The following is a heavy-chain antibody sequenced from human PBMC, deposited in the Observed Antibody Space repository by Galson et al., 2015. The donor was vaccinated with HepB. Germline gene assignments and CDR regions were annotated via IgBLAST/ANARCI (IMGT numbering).Heavy chain of an antibody. D-gene: IGHD2-2*01. CDR1: GYTFTSYA. J-gene: IGHJ4*02. CDR2: INAGNGNT. V-gene: IGHV1-3*01. CDR3: AKEYCSSTSCYGGFDY. Sequence: SCKASGYTFTSYAMHWVRQAPGQRLEWMGWINAGNGNTKYSQKFQGRVTITRDTSASTAYMELSSLRSEDTAVYYCAKEYCSSTSCYGGFDYWGQGTLVTVSS.